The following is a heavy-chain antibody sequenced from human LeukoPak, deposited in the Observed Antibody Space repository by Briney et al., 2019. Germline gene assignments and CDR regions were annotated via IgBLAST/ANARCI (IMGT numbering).Heavy chain of an antibody. CDR2: ISYDGSNK. Sequence: GGSLRLSCAPSGFTFSSYAMHWVRQAPGKGLEWVAVISYDGSNKYYADSVKGRFTISRDNSKNTLYLQMNSLRAEDTAVYYCARDSDAPGDYWGQGTLVTVSS. V-gene: IGHV3-30-3*01. J-gene: IGHJ4*02. CDR3: ARDSDAPGDY. CDR1: GFTFSSYA.